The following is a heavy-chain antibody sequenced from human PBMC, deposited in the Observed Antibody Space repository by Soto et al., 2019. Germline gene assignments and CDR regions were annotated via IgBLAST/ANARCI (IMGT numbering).Heavy chain of an antibody. CDR2: IYHSGST. CDR3: AREAQGYCSSTSCPTGRAFDI. CDR1: SGSISSSNW. J-gene: IGHJ3*02. D-gene: IGHD2-2*01. Sequence: QVQLQESGPGLVKPSGTLSLTCAVSSGSISSSNWWSWVRQPPGKGLEWIGEIYHSGSTNYTPSLKSRVTRAVDKSKNQFSLKLSSVTAADTAVYYCAREAQGYCSSTSCPTGRAFDIWGQGTMVTVSS. V-gene: IGHV4-4*02.